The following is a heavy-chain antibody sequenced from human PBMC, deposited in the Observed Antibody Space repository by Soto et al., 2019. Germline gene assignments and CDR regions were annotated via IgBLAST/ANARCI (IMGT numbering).Heavy chain of an antibody. J-gene: IGHJ4*02. D-gene: IGHD6-19*01. V-gene: IGHV3-23*01. CDR2: ISGSGDST. CDR3: ANERSSGWRFDS. Sequence: EVQLLESGGGLVQPGGSLRLSCAASGFTFSTYAMNWVRQAPGKGLEWVSGISGSGDSTYYADSVKGRFTVSRDNSKNTLYLQRNSLRAEDTAVFSCANERSSGWRFDSWGQGTLVTVSS. CDR1: GFTFSTYA.